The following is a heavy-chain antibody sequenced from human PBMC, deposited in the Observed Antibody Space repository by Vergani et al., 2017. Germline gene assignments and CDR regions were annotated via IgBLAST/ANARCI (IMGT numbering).Heavy chain of an antibody. CDR3: ARTSGSYRREGMFDC. V-gene: IGHV1-18*01. CDR1: GYTFTSYG. D-gene: IGHD1-26*01. Sequence: QVQLVQSGAEVKKPGASVKVSCKASGYTFTSYGISWVRQAPGQGLEWMGWISAYNGNTNYAQKLQGGVTMTTDKSTSTAYMELRSMRSDDTAVYYWARTSGSYRREGMFDCWGQGTLVTGSS. J-gene: IGHJ4*02. CDR2: ISAYNGNT.